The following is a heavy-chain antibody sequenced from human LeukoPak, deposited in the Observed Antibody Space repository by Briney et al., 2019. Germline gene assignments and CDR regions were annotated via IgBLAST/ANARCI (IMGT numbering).Heavy chain of an antibody. J-gene: IGHJ6*02. CDR1: GFTFSSYG. V-gene: IGHV3-33*01. CDR3: AGEDMRYYYYGMDV. CDR2: IWYDGSNK. Sequence: GALRLSCAASGFTFSSYGVHWVRQAPGKGLEWVAVIWYDGSNKYYADSVKGRFTISRDNSKNTLYLQMNSLRAEDTAVYYCAGEDMRYYYYGMDVWGQGTTVTVSS. D-gene: IGHD2-15*01.